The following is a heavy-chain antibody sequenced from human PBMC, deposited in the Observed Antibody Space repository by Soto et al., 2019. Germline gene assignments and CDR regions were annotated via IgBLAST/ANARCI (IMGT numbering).Heavy chain of an antibody. CDR2: IYWDDDK. CDR3: AHSALHMITFGGVGVTGYDY. Sequence: QITLKESGPTLVKPTQTLTLTCTFSGFSLSTSGVVVGWIRQPPGKALEWLALIYWDDDKRYSPSLKSRLTITKDTSKNQVVLTMTNMDPVDTATYYCAHSALHMITFGGVGVTGYDYWGQGTLVTVSS. V-gene: IGHV2-5*02. D-gene: IGHD3-16*01. J-gene: IGHJ4*02. CDR1: GFSLSTSGVV.